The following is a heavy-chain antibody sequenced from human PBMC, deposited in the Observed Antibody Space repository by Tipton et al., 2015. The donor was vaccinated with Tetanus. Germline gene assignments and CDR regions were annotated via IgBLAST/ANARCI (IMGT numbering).Heavy chain of an antibody. CDR3: ARHPQTSNNLDY. J-gene: IGHJ4*02. CDR2: IYYSGST. V-gene: IGHV4-59*08. D-gene: IGHD5-24*01. CDR1: GGSTSSYY. Sequence: TLSLTCTVSGGSTSSYYWSWIRQPPGKGLEWIGYIYYSGSTNYNPSLKSRVTISVDTSKNQFSLRLSPVTAADTAVYYCARHPQTSNNLDYWGQGTLVTVSS.